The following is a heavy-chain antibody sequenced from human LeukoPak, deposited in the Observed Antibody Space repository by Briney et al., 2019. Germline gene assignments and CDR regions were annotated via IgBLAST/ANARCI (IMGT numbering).Heavy chain of an antibody. Sequence: GGSLRLSCAASGFTFDDYAMHWVRQAPGKGLEWVSGISWNSGSIGYADSVKGRFTISRDNAKNSLYLQMNSLRAEDTAVYYCARPRITDDAFDIWGQGTMVTVSS. J-gene: IGHJ3*02. D-gene: IGHD3-10*01. CDR2: ISWNSGSI. V-gene: IGHV3-9*01. CDR1: GFTFDDYA. CDR3: ARPRITDDAFDI.